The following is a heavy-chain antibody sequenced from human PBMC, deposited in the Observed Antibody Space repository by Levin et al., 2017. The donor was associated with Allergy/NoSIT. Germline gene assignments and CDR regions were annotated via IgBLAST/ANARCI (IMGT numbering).Heavy chain of an antibody. V-gene: IGHV3-74*01. CDR3: ARERDSSSLVDS. Sequence: GGSLRLSCATSGFSFSVYWMHWVRQAPGKGLVWVSRINSDGSTTTYADSVKGRFTISRDNAKNTLYLQMNSLRVEDTAVYYCARERDSSSLVDSWGQGTLVTVSS. D-gene: IGHD6-6*01. J-gene: IGHJ4*02. CDR2: INSDGSTT. CDR1: GFSFSVYW.